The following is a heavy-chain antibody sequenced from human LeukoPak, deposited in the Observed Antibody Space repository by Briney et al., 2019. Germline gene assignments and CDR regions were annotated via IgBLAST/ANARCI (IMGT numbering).Heavy chain of an antibody. V-gene: IGHV4-59*01. Sequence: PSETLSLTCTFSVDSISSYYGSWIPHPPGKGLECSGYIYNSGSNNYNPSLKSRVTISADTYKDQFSLKLASVTAADTAVYYCASGYSSTWYYFDYWGQGTLVTVSS. CDR3: ASGYSSTWYYFDY. CDR2: IYNSGSN. D-gene: IGHD6-13*01. J-gene: IGHJ4*02. CDR1: VDSISSYY.